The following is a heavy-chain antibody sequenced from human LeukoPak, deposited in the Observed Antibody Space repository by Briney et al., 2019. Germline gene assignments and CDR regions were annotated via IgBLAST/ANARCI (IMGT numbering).Heavy chain of an antibody. J-gene: IGHJ6*03. CDR1: GGSISSYY. Sequence: SETLSLTCTVSGGSISSYYWSWIRQPPGKGLERIGYIYYSGSTNYNPSLKSRVTISVDTSKNQFSLKLSSVTAADTAVYYCARRMDYYYYMDVWGKGTTVTVSS. CDR2: IYYSGST. V-gene: IGHV4-59*08. CDR3: ARRMDYYYYMDV.